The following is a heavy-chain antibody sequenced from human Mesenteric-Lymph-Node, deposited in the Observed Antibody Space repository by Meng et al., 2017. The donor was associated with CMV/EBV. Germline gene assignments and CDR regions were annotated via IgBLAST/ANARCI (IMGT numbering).Heavy chain of an antibody. CDR2: ISAYNGKP. J-gene: IGHJ5*02. D-gene: IGHD3-16*01. Sequence: ASVKVSCKASGYTFTDHGISWVRQAPGQGPEWMGDISAYNGKPNYSQKFQDRITMTPDTSTSTAYMELRNLRSDDTAVYYCARDLRTQKGWFGPWGQGTLVTVSS. CDR3: ARDLRTQKGWFGP. CDR1: GYTFTDHG. V-gene: IGHV1-18*01.